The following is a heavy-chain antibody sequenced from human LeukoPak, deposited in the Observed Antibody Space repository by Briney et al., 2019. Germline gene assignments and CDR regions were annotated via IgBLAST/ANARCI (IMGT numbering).Heavy chain of an antibody. CDR2: IYYNGYT. CDR3: ARDRHWTNDWVFDY. CDR1: GGSIGTYY. J-gene: IGHJ4*02. D-gene: IGHD1/OR15-1a*01. Sequence: SETLSLTCTVSGGSIGTYYWSWIRQPPGKGLEWIGYIYYNGYTDYNPSLKSRVTISLHTSKNQFSLNLSSVTAADTAVYYCARDRHWTNDWVFDYWGQGTLVTVSS. V-gene: IGHV4-59*01.